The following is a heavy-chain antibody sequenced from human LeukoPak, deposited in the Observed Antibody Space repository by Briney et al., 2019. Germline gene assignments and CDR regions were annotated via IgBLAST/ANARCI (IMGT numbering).Heavy chain of an antibody. D-gene: IGHD3-10*01. Sequence: SETLSLTCAVSGGSISSGGYSWSWIRQPPGKGLEWIGYIYHSGSTYYNPSLKSRVTISVDRSKNQFSLKLSSVTAADTAVYYCAREDRERGSGTFDYWGQGTLVTVSS. CDR2: IYHSGST. J-gene: IGHJ4*02. CDR3: AREDRERGSGTFDY. V-gene: IGHV4-30-2*01. CDR1: GGSISSGGYS.